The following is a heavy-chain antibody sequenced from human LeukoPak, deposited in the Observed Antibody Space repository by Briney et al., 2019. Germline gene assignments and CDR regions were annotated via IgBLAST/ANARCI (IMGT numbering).Heavy chain of an antibody. CDR2: INQVASEK. CDR3: VRDGGYYGPDS. J-gene: IGHJ4*02. V-gene: IGHV3-7*04. CDR1: GFTISFYW. Sequence: PGGSLRLSCAASGFTISFYWMSWVRQAPGKGLEWVANINQVASEKNYVDSVKGRFTISRDNAKNSLYLQMNSVRAKDTAMYYCVRDGGYYGPDSWGQGALVSVSS. D-gene: IGHD3-10*01.